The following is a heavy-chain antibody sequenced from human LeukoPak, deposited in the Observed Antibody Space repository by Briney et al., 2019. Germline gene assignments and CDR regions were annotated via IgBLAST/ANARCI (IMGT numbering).Heavy chain of an antibody. D-gene: IGHD6-19*01. CDR3: LSGSAVAAMGFDY. J-gene: IGHJ4*02. CDR1: GFTFSSYA. Sequence: PGGSLRLSCSASGFTFSSYAMHWVRQAPGKGLEYVSAISSNGGSTYYADSVKGRFTISRDNSKNTLYLQMSSLRAEDTAVYYCLSGSAVAAMGFDYWGQGTLVTVSS. V-gene: IGHV3-64D*06. CDR2: ISSNGGST.